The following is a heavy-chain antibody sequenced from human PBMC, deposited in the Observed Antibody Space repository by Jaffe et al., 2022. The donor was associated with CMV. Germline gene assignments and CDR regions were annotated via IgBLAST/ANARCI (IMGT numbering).Heavy chain of an antibody. CDR1: GGSISSSSYY. D-gene: IGHD3-22*01. CDR3: ARSFRSTMIVVDNDAFDI. V-gene: IGHV4-39*01. J-gene: IGHJ3*02. CDR2: IYYSGST. Sequence: QLQLQESGPGLVKPSETLSLTCTVSGGSISSSSYYWGWIRQPPGKGLEWIGSIYYSGSTYYNPSLKSRVTISVDTSKNQFSLKLSSVTAADTAVYYCARSFRSTMIVVDNDAFDIWGQGTMVTVSS.